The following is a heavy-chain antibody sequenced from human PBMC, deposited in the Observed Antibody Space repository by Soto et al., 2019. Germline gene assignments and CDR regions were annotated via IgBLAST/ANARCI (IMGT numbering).Heavy chain of an antibody. Sequence: GASVEVSCKASGGTFSSYSISWVLQAPGQGLEWMGGIIPIFGTANYAQKFQGRVTITADESTSTAYMELSSLRSEDTAVYYCARGPLRYFDWLDGMDVWGQGTTVTVSS. CDR1: GGTFSSYS. V-gene: IGHV1-69*13. J-gene: IGHJ6*02. CDR2: IIPIFGTA. D-gene: IGHD3-9*01. CDR3: ARGPLRYFDWLDGMDV.